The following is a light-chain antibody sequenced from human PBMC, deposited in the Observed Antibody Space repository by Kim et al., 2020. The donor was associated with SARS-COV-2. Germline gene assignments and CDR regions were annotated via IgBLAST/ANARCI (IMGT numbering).Light chain of an antibody. CDR2: DAF. CDR3: QQRNDRSRPT. Sequence: EIVLTQFPATLSLSPGERATLSCRASQSIGNYLAWYQQKPGQAPRLLIYDAFKRATAFPARFSGSGSGTDFTLTISSLEPEDFAVYYCQQRNDRSRPTFGGGTKVDIK. CDR1: QSIGNY. V-gene: IGKV3-11*01. J-gene: IGKJ4*01.